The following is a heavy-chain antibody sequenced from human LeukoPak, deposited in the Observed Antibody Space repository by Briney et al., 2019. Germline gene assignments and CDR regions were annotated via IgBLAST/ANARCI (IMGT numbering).Heavy chain of an antibody. D-gene: IGHD3-16*02. CDR3: AGKSYVWGSYRPDDALDI. J-gene: IGHJ3*02. V-gene: IGHV1-18*01. Sequence: ASVKVSCKASGYTFIRYGISWVRQAPGQGLEWMGWISAHNGNTNYAQKLQGRVTMTTDIPTSTAYMELRSLRSDDTAIYYCAGKSYVWGSYRPDDALDIWGQGTMVTVSS. CDR1: GYTFIRYG. CDR2: ISAHNGNT.